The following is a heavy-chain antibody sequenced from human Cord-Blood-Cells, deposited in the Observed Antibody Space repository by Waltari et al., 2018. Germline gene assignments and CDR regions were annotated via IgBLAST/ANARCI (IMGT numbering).Heavy chain of an antibody. J-gene: IGHJ4*02. D-gene: IGHD2-2*01. V-gene: IGHV3-21*01. Sequence: EVQLVESGGGLVKPGGSLRLSCPASGFTFSSYSLTWVRPAPGKGLEWVSSISSSSSYIYYADSVKGRFTISRDNAKNSLYLQMNSLRAEDTAVYYCARGGGYCSSTSCYYFDYWGQGTLVTVSS. CDR1: GFTFSSYS. CDR2: ISSSSSYI. CDR3: ARGGGYCSSTSCYYFDY.